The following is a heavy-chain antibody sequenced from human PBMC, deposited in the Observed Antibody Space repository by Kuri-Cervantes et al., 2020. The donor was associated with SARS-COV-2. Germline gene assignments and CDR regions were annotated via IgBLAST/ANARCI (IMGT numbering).Heavy chain of an antibody. CDR3: ARPRTDY. V-gene: IGHV4-59*12. CDR1: GGPISSYY. CDR2: VYFTGST. J-gene: IGHJ4*02. Sequence: SETLSLTCTVSGGPISSYYWTWIRQSPGMGLEWIGYVYFTGSTIYNPSLESRVTLSLDTSKNQFSLKLSSVTAADTAVYYCARPRTDYWGQGTLVTVSS.